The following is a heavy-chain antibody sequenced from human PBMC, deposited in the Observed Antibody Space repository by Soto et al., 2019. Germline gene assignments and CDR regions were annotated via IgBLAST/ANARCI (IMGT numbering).Heavy chain of an antibody. J-gene: IGHJ5*02. Sequence: QVQLVESGGGVVQPGRSLRLSCAASGFTFRNYGMHWVRQAPGKGLEWLAVIWYDGSNKYYADSVKGRFTISRDNSKNTLSLEMNSLRDEDTAVYYCERDVRSRRYDLWDQGTLVIVSS. CDR2: IWYDGSNK. V-gene: IGHV3-33*01. CDR3: ERDVRSRRYDL. D-gene: IGHD3-10*02. CDR1: GFTFRNYG.